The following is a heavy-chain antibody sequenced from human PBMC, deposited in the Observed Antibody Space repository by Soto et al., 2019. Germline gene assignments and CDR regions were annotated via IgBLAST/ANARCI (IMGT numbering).Heavy chain of an antibody. J-gene: IGHJ4*02. CDR3: ARGKIVATADY. Sequence: QVQLQESGPGLVKPSETLSLTCTVSGGSISSYYWNWIQQPPGKGLEWIGYIYYSGSTNYNPSLKSRVTISVDTSKNQFSLKLSSVIAADTAVYYCARGKIVATADYWGQGTLVTVSS. D-gene: IGHD5-12*01. V-gene: IGHV4-59*01. CDR2: IYYSGST. CDR1: GGSISSYY.